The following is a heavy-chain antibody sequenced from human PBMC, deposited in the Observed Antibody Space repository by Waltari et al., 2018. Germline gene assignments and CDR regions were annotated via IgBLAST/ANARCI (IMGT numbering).Heavy chain of an antibody. CDR1: GFTVSSNY. Sequence: EVQLVESGGGLIQPGGSLRLSCAASGFTVSSNYMSWVRQAPGKGLEWVSVIYSGGSTYYADSVKGRFTISRDNSKNTLYLQMNSLRAEDTAVYYCATLGIDGSYLDAFDIWGQGTMVTVSS. CDR3: ATLGIDGSYLDAFDI. J-gene: IGHJ3*02. CDR2: IYSGGST. D-gene: IGHD1-26*01. V-gene: IGHV3-53*01.